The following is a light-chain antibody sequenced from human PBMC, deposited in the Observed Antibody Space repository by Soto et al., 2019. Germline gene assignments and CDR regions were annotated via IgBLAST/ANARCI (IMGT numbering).Light chain of an antibody. CDR1: QSVSSRD. V-gene: IGKV3-20*01. CDR3: QQYNIWPYT. CDR2: ATS. Sequence: PGERATLSCRASQSVSSRDLAWYQQKPGQAPRLLIYATSSRAAGIPDRFSGSGSGTDFTLTISRLEPEDFAVYYCQQYNIWPYTFGQGTRLEIK. J-gene: IGKJ5*01.